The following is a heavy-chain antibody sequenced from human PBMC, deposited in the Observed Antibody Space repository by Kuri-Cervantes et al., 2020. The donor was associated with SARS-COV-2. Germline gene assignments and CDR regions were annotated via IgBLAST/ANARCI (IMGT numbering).Heavy chain of an antibody. J-gene: IGHJ6*03. D-gene: IGHD3-3*01. CDR1: GGSISSHY. Sequence: GSLRLSCTVSGGSISSHYWSWIRQPPGKGLEWIGYIYYSGSTNYNPSLKSRVTISVDTSKNQFSLKLSSVTAADTAVYYCARDSEYYDFWSGYTYYYMDVWGKGTTVTVSS. CDR2: IYYSGST. CDR3: ARDSEYYDFWSGYTYYYMDV. V-gene: IGHV4-59*11.